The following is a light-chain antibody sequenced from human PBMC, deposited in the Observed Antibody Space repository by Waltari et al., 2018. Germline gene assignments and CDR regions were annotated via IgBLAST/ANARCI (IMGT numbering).Light chain of an antibody. CDR2: DVT. J-gene: IGLJ2*01. V-gene: IGLV2-23*02. Sequence: SALTQPASVSGSPGQSITISCRGTNSDVGGYDYVSWYQHHPGKAPKLIIYDVTKGPSGVSNRFSGSKSGNTASLTISGLQAEDEADYYCSSYAGGNNLLFGGGTKVTVL. CDR3: SSYAGGNNLL. CDR1: NSDVGGYDY.